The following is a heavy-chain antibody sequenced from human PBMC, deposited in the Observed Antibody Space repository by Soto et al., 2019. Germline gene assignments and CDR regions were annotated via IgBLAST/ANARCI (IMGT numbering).Heavy chain of an antibody. D-gene: IGHD6-19*01. CDR1: GYTLTELS. CDR2: FDPEDGET. V-gene: IGHV1-24*01. Sequence: GASVKVSCKVSGYTLTELSMHWVRQVPGKGLEWMGGFDPEDGETIYAQKFQGRVTMTEDTSTDTAYMELSSLRSEDTTVYYCATDSYLAVARFDYWGQGTLVTVSS. CDR3: ATDSYLAVARFDY. J-gene: IGHJ4*02.